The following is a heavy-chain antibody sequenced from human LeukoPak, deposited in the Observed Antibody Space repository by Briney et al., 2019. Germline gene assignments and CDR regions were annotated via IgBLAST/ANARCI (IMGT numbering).Heavy chain of an antibody. CDR1: SFTFTNAW. CDR3: ARDFAAAAH. D-gene: IGHD2-2*01. CDR2: ISSSSSYI. J-gene: IGHJ4*02. Sequence: GGSLRLSCAASSFTFTNAWMTWVRQAPGKGLEWVSSISSSSSYIYYADSVKGRFTISRDNAKNSLYLQMNSLRAEDTAVYYCARDFAAAAHWGQGTLVTVSS. V-gene: IGHV3-21*01.